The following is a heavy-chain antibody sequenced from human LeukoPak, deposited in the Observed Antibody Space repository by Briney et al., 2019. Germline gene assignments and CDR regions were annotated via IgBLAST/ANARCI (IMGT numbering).Heavy chain of an antibody. D-gene: IGHD2-2*01. CDR3: ARDLGSRSDFDY. CDR1: GGSISSDY. Sequence: PSETLSLTCTVSGGSISSDYWSWIRQTAGKGVEWGGRIYTSGRTNYTPSLTSRVTMSVDTSKNHFSLKLSSVTAADTAVYYCARDLGSRSDFDYWGQGTLVTVSS. J-gene: IGHJ4*02. V-gene: IGHV4-4*07. CDR2: IYTSGRT.